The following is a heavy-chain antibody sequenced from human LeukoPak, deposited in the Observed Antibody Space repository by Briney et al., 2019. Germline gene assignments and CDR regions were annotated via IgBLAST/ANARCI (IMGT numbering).Heavy chain of an antibody. CDR1: GGSISGGSYY. CDR3: ARVTYYDILTGYYKGDAFDI. D-gene: IGHD3-9*01. CDR2: IYASGSA. J-gene: IGHJ3*02. Sequence: KSSETLSLTCTVSGGSISGGSYYWNWIRQPAGKGLEWIGRIYASGSANYNPSLKSRVTISVDTSKNQYSLKLSSLTAADTAVYYCARVTYYDILTGYYKGDAFDIWGQGTMVTVSS. V-gene: IGHV4-61*02.